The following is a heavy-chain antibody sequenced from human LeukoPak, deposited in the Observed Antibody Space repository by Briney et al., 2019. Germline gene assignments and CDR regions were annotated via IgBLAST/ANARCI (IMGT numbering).Heavy chain of an antibody. D-gene: IGHD3-10*02. J-gene: IGHJ6*04. CDR3: AELGITMIGGV. Sequence: GGSLRLSCAASGFTSSTYNMNWVRQAPGKGLEWVSSITSSSSYTFYADSVKGRFTISRDNAKNSLYLQMNSLRAEDTAVYYCAELGITMIGGVWGKGTTVTISS. CDR1: GFTSSTYN. V-gene: IGHV3-21*01. CDR2: ITSSSSYT.